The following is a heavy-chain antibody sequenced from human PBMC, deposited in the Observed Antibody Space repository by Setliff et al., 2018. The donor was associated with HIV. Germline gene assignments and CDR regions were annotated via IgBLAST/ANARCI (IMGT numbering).Heavy chain of an antibody. Sequence: ASVKVSCKASGYSFTSYGISWVRQAPGQGLEWMGWMNPKSGNSGHAQKFQGRITMTRNTSITTAYMELISLKSEDTAVYYCARGRYSSGLTDYWGQGTLVTVSS. J-gene: IGHJ4*02. V-gene: IGHV1-8*02. CDR1: GYSFTSYG. CDR3: ARGRYSSGLTDY. D-gene: IGHD6-19*01. CDR2: MNPKSGNS.